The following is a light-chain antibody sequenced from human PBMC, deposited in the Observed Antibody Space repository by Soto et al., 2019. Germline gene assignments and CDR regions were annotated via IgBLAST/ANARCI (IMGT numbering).Light chain of an antibody. CDR1: SSDVGGYNY. CDR3: SSYTSSSTWV. CDR2: EVS. J-gene: IGLJ3*02. V-gene: IGLV2-14*01. Sequence: QSVLTQPASVSGSPGQSITISCTGTSSDVGGYNYVSWYQQHPGKAPKLMIYEVSNRPSGVSNRVSGYKSGNTASLTISGLQAEDEADYYCSSYTSSSTWVFGGGTKLTVL.